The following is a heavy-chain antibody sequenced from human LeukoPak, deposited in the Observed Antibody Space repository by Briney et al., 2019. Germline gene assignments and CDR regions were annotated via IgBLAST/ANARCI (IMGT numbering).Heavy chain of an antibody. CDR2: INPSGGST. Sequence: ASVKVSCKASGYTFTSYYMHWVRQAPGQGLEWMGIINPSGGSTSYAQKFQGRVTMTRDTSTSTVYMELSSLRSEDTAVYYCAREESGSYYYYYYGMDVWGQGTTVTVSS. V-gene: IGHV1-46*01. CDR1: GYTFTSYY. J-gene: IGHJ6*02. D-gene: IGHD1-26*01. CDR3: AREESGSYYYYYYGMDV.